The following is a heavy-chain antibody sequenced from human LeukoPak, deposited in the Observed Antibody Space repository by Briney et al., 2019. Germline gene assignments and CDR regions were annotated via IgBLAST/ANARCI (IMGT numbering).Heavy chain of an antibody. CDR2: INPSGGST. Sequence: ASVKVSCKASGYTFTNYYMHWVRQAPGQGLEWMGIINPSGGSTSYAQTLQGRVTITRDTSTSTVYMELSSLRSEETAVYYCARFSGGGGGYFDYWGQGTLVTVSS. CDR3: ARFSGGGGGYFDY. J-gene: IGHJ4*02. D-gene: IGHD2-15*01. V-gene: IGHV1-46*04. CDR1: GYTFTNYY.